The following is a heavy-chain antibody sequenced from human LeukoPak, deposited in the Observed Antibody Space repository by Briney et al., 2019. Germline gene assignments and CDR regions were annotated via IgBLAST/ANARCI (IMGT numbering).Heavy chain of an antibody. CDR2: IRYDGSNK. V-gene: IGHV3-30*02. CDR3: AKTYSSSWYPLYYFDY. CDR1: GLTFSSYG. Sequence: GASLRLSCAASGLTFSSYGMHWVRQAPGKGLEWVAFIRYDGSNKYYADSVKGRFTISRDNSKNTLYLQMSSLRAEDTAVYYCAKTYSSSWYPLYYFDYWGQGTLVTVSS. D-gene: IGHD6-13*01. J-gene: IGHJ4*02.